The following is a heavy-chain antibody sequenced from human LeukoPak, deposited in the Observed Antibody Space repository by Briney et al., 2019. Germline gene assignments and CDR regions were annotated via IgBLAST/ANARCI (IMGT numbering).Heavy chain of an antibody. D-gene: IGHD3-22*01. CDR1: GYSISSGYY. J-gene: IGHJ4*02. CDR3: ARPRPLDSSGYYFDY. V-gene: IGHV4-38-2*01. CDR2: IYHSGST. Sequence: SETLSLTCAVSGYSISSGYYWGWIRQPPGKGLEWIGSIYHSGSTYYNPSLKSRVTISVDTSKNQFSLKLSSVTAADTAVYYCARPRPLDSSGYYFDYWGQGTLVTVSS.